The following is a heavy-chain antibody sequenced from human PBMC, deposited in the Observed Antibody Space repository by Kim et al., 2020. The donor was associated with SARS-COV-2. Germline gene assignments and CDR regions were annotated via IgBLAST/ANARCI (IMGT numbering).Heavy chain of an antibody. CDR2: INHSGST. V-gene: IGHV4-34*01. Sequence: SETLSLTCAVYGGSFSGYYWSWIRQPPGKGLEWIGEINHSGSTNYNPSLKSRVTISVDTSKNQFSLKLSSVTAADTAVYYCARVTKYYDILTGYPPKEVFWFDPWGQGTLVTVSS. J-gene: IGHJ5*02. CDR1: GGSFSGYY. CDR3: ARVTKYYDILTGYPPKEVFWFDP. D-gene: IGHD3-9*01.